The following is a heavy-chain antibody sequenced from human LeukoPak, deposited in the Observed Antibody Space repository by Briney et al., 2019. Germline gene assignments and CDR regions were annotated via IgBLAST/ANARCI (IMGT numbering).Heavy chain of an antibody. CDR2: ISGSGGST. Sequence: GGSLRLSCAASGFTFSSYAMSWVRQAPGKGLEWVSAISGSGGSTYYADSVKGRSTISRDNSKNTLYLQMNSLRAEDTAVYYCAKRFFTMVRGVKGGFDYWGQGTLVTVSS. J-gene: IGHJ4*02. D-gene: IGHD3-10*01. CDR1: GFTFSSYA. CDR3: AKRFFTMVRGVKGGFDY. V-gene: IGHV3-23*01.